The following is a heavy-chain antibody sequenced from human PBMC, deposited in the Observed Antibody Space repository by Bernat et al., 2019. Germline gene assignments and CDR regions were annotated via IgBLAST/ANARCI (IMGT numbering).Heavy chain of an antibody. V-gene: IGHV1-3*05. D-gene: IGHD3-3*01. Sequence: QVQLVQSGAEEKKPGASVKVSCKASGYTFTSYAMHWVRQAPGQRLEWMGWINAGNGNTKYSQKFQGRVTITRDTSASTAYMELSSLRSEDTAVYYCARGARRFLEWLLAYWGLGTLVTVSS. J-gene: IGHJ4*02. CDR1: GYTFTSYA. CDR2: INAGNGNT. CDR3: ARGARRFLEWLLAY.